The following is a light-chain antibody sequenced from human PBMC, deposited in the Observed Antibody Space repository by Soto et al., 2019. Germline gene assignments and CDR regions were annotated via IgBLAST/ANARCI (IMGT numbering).Light chain of an antibody. CDR2: AAS. V-gene: IGKV1-12*01. CDR1: ERINTY. J-gene: IGKJ4*01. CDR3: QQANSPPLT. Sequence: DIQMTQSPSSVSASVGDRVTITCRASERINTYLAWYQQQPGKAPKLLIYAASSLQSGVPSRFSGSGSGTEFTLTSSNLQPEDFATYYCQQANSPPLTFGGGTKVEIK.